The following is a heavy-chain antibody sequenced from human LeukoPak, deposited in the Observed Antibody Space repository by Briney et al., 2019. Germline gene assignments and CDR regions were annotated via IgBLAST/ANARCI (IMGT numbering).Heavy chain of an antibody. CDR3: ARERAPPRGNYAYGSYSFDI. V-gene: IGHV1-46*01. CDR2: INPSGGST. Sequence: GASVTVSCKASGYTFTNYYMHWVRQAPGQRLEWMGIINPSGGSTNYAQKFQGRITMTSDTSTSTVNMELSSLRSEDTAVYYCARERAPPRGNYAYGSYSFDIWGQGTMVTVSS. CDR1: GYTFTNYY. J-gene: IGHJ3*02. D-gene: IGHD1-7*01.